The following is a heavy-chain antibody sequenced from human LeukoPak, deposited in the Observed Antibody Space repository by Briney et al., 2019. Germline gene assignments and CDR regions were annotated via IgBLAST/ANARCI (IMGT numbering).Heavy chain of an antibody. CDR2: IWYDGSNK. CDR1: GFTFSSYG. V-gene: IGHV3-33*01. D-gene: IGHD2-8*02. J-gene: IGHJ4*02. Sequence: QPGRSLRLSCAASGFTFSSYGMHWVRQAPGKGLEWVAVIWYDGSNKYYADSVKGRFTISRDNSKNALYLQLNSLRAEDTALYYCAREGYCSVTTCHRGTDFWGQATLVTVSS. CDR3: AREGYCSVTTCHRGTDF.